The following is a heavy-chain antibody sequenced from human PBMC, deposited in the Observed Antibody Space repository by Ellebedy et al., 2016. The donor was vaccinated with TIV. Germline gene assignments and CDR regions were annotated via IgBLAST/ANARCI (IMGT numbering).Heavy chain of an antibody. V-gene: IGHV1-18*01. Sequence: AASVTVSCKASGYTFTSFGITWVRHAPGQGPEWMGWIGTYSGHTNYARKFKGRVTMTTDTFTSTAYMELRSLTSDDTAVYYCARDFHCTSNNCYERPSLYYFDSWGQGTLVTVSS. CDR1: GYTFTSFG. J-gene: IGHJ4*02. D-gene: IGHD2-2*01. CDR3: ARDFHCTSNNCYERPSLYYFDS. CDR2: IGTYSGHT.